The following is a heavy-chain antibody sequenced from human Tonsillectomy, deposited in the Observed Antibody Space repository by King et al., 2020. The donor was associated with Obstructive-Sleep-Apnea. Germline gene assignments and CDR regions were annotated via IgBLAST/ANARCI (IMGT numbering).Heavy chain of an antibody. CDR1: GNSISSTYF. V-gene: IGHV4-38-2*02. J-gene: IGHJ1*01. CDR2: IYHSGST. D-gene: IGHD6-19*01. CDR3: ARGRGGWSEYFQH. Sequence: VQLQESGPGLVKPSETLSLICTVSGNSISSTYFWGWIRQPPGKGLEWIGNIYHSGSTYYNPSLKSRVTISVDTSKDQFSLKVNSVTAADTAVYYCARGRGGWSEYFQHWGQGTLVTVSS.